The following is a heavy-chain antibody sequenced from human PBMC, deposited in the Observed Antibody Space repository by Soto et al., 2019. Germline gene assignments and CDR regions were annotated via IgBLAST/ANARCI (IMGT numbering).Heavy chain of an antibody. CDR1: GFTFSSYA. J-gene: IGHJ3*01. V-gene: IGHV3-23*01. Sequence: GGSLRLSCAASGFTFSSYAMSWVRQAPGKGLEWVSAISGSGGSTYYADSVKGRFTISRDNAKNTLYLQMNSLRAEGTAIYYCAVXXXXXXXXXXXGXGTMVT. CDR2: ISGSGGST. CDR3: AVXXXXXXXXXX.